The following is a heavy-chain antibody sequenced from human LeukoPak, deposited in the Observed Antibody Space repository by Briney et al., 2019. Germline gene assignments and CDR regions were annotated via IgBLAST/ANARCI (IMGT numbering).Heavy chain of an antibody. J-gene: IGHJ6*02. CDR3: ARELGYYYDSSGRFPSYYYYGMDV. CDR1: GLTFSSYA. D-gene: IGHD3-22*01. V-gene: IGHV3-30-3*01. CDR2: ISYDGSNK. Sequence: PGRSLRLSCAASGLTFSSYAMHWVRQAPGKGLEWVAVISYDGSNKYYADSVKGRFTISRDNSKNTLYLQMNSLRAEDTAVYYCARELGYYYDSSGRFPSYYYYGMDVWGQGTTVTVSS.